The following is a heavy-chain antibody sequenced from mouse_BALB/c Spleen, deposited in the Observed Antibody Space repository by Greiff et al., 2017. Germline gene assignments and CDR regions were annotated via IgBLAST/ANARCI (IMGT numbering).Heavy chain of an antibody. Sequence: QVQLKQSGAELVRPGTSVKVSCKASGYAFTNYLIEWVKQRPEQGLEWIGRIDPYDSETHYNQKFKDKAILTVDKSSSTAYMQLSSLTSEDSAVYYCARGNDDYYAMDYWGQGTSVTVSS. J-gene: IGHJ4*01. D-gene: IGHD2-12*01. CDR3: ARGNDDYYAMDY. CDR2: IDPYDSET. CDR1: GYAFTNYL. V-gene: IGHV1-54*01.